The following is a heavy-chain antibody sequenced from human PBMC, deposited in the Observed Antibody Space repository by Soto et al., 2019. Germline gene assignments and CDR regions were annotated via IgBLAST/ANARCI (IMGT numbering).Heavy chain of an antibody. CDR1: GFTFSSFA. Sequence: EVQLLESGGGLVQPGGSLRLSCAASGFTFSSFAMSWVRQAPGKGLEWVSAISGSGDNSYYADSAKGRFTISRDNSKNTLFLQVNNLRGEDTALYYCAIRRPGLTPIKKYFNHWGQGTLVTVSS. CDR2: ISGSGDNS. V-gene: IGHV3-23*01. CDR3: AIRRPGLTPIKKYFNH. D-gene: IGHD3-22*01. J-gene: IGHJ1*01.